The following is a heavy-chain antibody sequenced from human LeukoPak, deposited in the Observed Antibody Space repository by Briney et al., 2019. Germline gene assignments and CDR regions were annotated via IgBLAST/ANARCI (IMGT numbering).Heavy chain of an antibody. Sequence: SETLSLTCAVYGGSFSGYYWSWIRQPPGKGLEWIREINHSGSTNYNPSLKSRVTISVDTSKNQFSLKLSSVTAADTAVYYCAREDSSGYYYRWFDPWGQGTLVTVSS. J-gene: IGHJ5*02. V-gene: IGHV4-34*01. CDR2: INHSGST. CDR3: AREDSSGYYYRWFDP. D-gene: IGHD3-22*01. CDR1: GGSFSGYY.